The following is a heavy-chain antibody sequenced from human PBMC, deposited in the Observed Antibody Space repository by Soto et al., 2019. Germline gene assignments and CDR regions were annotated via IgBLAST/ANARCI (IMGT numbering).Heavy chain of an antibody. CDR3: ARAPGSPYYFDF. CDR2: IHHSGST. D-gene: IGHD3-10*01. V-gene: IGHV4-34*01. CDR1: GGSFSGYH. J-gene: IGHJ4*02. Sequence: QVQLQQWGARLLKPSETLSLTCAVHGGSFSGYHWSWIRQPPGKGLEWIAEIHHSGSTNYNPSLKRRVTISVDTSKDQFSLSLNSVTAADTAVYYCARAPGSPYYFDFWGQGTLVTVSS.